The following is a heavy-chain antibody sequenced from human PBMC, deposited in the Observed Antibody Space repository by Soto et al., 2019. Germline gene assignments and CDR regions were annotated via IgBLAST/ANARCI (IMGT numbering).Heavy chain of an antibody. CDR2: VSTDGGTT. Sequence: EVQLLESGGDLVQPGGSLRLSCAASGFTFSTIDMSWVRQAPGKGLEWVSTVSTDGGTTYYADSVKGRFTISRDNSKNTLYLQMNSRRAEDTAVYYCARLVKYWGQGTLVTVSS. V-gene: IGHV3-23*01. D-gene: IGHD2-8*02. CDR3: ARLVKY. J-gene: IGHJ4*02. CDR1: GFTFSTID.